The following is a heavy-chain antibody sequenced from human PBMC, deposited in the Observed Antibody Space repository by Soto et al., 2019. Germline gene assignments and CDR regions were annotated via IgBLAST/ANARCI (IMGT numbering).Heavy chain of an antibody. CDR2: ISGSASST. CDR1: EFTFSSYA. J-gene: IGHJ4*02. CDR3: AKDRDSSGWYRFD. V-gene: IGHV3-23*01. Sequence: EVQLLESGGGLVQPGGSLRLSCAASEFTFSSYAMSWVRQAPGKGLEWVSGISGSASSTYYVDSVKGRFTISRDNSKNTLYLQMNSLRAEDTAVYYCAKDRDSSGWYRFDWGQGTLVTVSS. D-gene: IGHD6-19*01.